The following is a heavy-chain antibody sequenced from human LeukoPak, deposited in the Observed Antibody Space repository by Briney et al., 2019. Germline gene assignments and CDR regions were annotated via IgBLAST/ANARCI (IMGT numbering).Heavy chain of an antibody. J-gene: IGHJ6*04. CDR2: ISSSGSTI. Sequence: SGGSLRLSCAASGFTFSSYEMNWVRQAPGKGLEWVSYISSSGSTIYYADFVKGRFTISRDNAKNSLYLQMNSLRAEDTAVYYCAELGITMIGGVWGKGTTATISS. CDR1: GFTFSSYE. CDR3: AELGITMIGGV. D-gene: IGHD3-10*02. V-gene: IGHV3-48*03.